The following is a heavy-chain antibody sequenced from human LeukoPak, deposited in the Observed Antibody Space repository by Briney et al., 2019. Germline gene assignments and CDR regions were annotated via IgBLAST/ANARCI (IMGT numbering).Heavy chain of an antibody. J-gene: IGHJ4*02. CDR1: GGPISSSSYY. Sequence: PSETLSLTCTVSGGPISSSSYYWGWIRQPPGKGLEWIGSIYYSGSTYYNPSLKSRVTISVDTSKNQFSLKLSSVTAADTAVYYCAREREIVQLERAHDYWGQGTLVTVSS. CDR3: AREREIVQLERAHDY. D-gene: IGHD1-1*01. CDR2: IYYSGST. V-gene: IGHV4-39*02.